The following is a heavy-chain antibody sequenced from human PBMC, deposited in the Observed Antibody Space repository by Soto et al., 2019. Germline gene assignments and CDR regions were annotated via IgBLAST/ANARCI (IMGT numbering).Heavy chain of an antibody. V-gene: IGHV1-18*01. D-gene: IGHD2-15*01. CDR3: ARDLGEDIVVVVAAMDY. CDR2: ISAYNGNT. CDR1: GYTFTSYG. J-gene: IGHJ4*02. Sequence: ASVKVSCKASGYTFTSYGISWVRQAPGQGLEWMGWISAYNGNTNYAQKLQGRVTMTTDTSTSTAYMELRSLRSDDTAVYYCARDLGEDIVVVVAAMDYWGQGTLVTVSS.